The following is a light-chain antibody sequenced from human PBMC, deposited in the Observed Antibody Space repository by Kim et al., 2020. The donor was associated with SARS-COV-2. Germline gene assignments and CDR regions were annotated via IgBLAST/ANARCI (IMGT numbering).Light chain of an antibody. J-gene: IGKJ2*01. CDR1: QSINIY. V-gene: IGKV1-39*01. Sequence: SATVGDRATIQGRAGQSINIYLNGYPKTRGKAPKALIYVASSWQREVTSRFSGSGSGTDFTLTISSLQPEYFATYFCPQSSSFPYTFGQGTNVEI. CDR3: PQSSSFPYT. CDR2: VAS.